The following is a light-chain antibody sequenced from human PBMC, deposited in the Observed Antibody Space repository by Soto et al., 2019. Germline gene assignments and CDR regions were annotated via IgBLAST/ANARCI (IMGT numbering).Light chain of an antibody. Sequence: QSALTQPASVSRSPGQSITISCTGTSSDVGNYNLVSWYQQHPGKAPKLMIYEDSKRPSGVSDRFSGSKSGNTASLTISGLQPEDEADYYCCSYSGSSTLLFGGGTQLTVL. CDR2: EDS. J-gene: IGLJ2*01. CDR1: SSDVGNYNL. CDR3: CSYSGSSTLL. V-gene: IGLV2-23*01.